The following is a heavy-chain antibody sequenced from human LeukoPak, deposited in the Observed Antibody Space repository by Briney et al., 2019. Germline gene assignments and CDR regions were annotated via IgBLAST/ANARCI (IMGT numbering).Heavy chain of an antibody. V-gene: IGHV3-23*01. J-gene: IGHJ4*02. Sequence: GGSLRLSCAASGFTFSSYAMSWVRQAPGKGLEWVSAISGSGGSTYYADSVKGRFTISRDNSKNTLYLQMNSLRAEDTAVYYCSPSRDGYINTYWGQGTLVTVSS. CDR3: SPSRDGYINTY. CDR2: ISGSGGST. CDR1: GFTFSSYA. D-gene: IGHD5-24*01.